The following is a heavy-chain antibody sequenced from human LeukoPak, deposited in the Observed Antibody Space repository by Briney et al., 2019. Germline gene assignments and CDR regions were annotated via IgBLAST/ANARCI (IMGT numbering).Heavy chain of an antibody. J-gene: IGHJ4*02. Sequence: GGSLRLSCAASGFTFSTYAMHWVRQSPGKGLEWVAVISYDGRDKHHADSVKGRFTISRDNSKETLYLQMNSLRAEDTAVYYCARGLVAFGWNPGIDYWGQGTLVTVSS. CDR2: ISYDGRDK. CDR3: ARGLVAFGWNPGIDY. V-gene: IGHV3-30*03. CDR1: GFTFSTYA. D-gene: IGHD3-16*01.